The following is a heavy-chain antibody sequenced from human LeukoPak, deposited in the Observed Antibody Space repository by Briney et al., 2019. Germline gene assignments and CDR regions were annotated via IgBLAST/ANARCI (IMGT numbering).Heavy chain of an antibody. CDR2: IWYDGSNK. D-gene: IGHD3-9*01. V-gene: IGHV3-33*01. Sequence: GGSLRLSCAASGFTFSSYGMHWVRQAPGKGLEWVAVIWYDGSNKYYADSVKGRFTISRDNSKNTLYLQMNSLRAEDTAVYYCARDGERYFDWSLDAFDIWGQGTMVTVSS. CDR1: GFTFSSYG. J-gene: IGHJ3*02. CDR3: ARDGERYFDWSLDAFDI.